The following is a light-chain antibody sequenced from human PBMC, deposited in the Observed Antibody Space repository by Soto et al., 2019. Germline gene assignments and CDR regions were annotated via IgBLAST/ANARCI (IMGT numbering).Light chain of an antibody. CDR1: QGIISY. Sequence: AIRMTQSPSSFSASTGDRVTITFRASQGIISYLAWYQQKPGKAPKLLIYAASTLQSGVPSRFSGSGSGTDFTLTISCLQSEDFATYYCQQYYSYPPITFGQGTKVDIK. J-gene: IGKJ1*01. CDR2: AAS. CDR3: QQYYSYPPIT. V-gene: IGKV1-8*01.